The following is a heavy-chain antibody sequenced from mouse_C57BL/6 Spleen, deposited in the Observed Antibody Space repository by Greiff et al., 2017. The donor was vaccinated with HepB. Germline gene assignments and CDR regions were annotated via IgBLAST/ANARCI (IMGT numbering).Heavy chain of an antibody. CDR3: TPANWYEFAY. CDR2: IDPEDGDT. J-gene: IGHJ3*01. Sequence: VQLQQSGAELVRPGASVKVSCTASGFNIKDYYMHWVKQRPEQGLEWIGRIDPEDGDTEYAPKFQGKATMTADTSSNTAYLQLSSLTSVDTAVYYCTPANWYEFAYWGQGTLVTVSA. D-gene: IGHD4-1*01. V-gene: IGHV14-1*01. CDR1: GFNIKDYY.